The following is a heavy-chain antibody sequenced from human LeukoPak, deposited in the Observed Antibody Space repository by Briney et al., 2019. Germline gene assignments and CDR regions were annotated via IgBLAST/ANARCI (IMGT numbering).Heavy chain of an antibody. J-gene: IGHJ3*02. V-gene: IGHV4-34*01. CDR3: AREGGTGAFDI. CDR2: MNHSGSA. CDR1: GGSFSGYY. D-gene: IGHD1-14*01. Sequence: PSETLSLTCAVYGGSFSGYYWTWIRQPPGKGLEWIGEMNHSGSANYNPSLKSRVTISVDTSKNQFSLKLSSVTAADTAVYYCAREGGTGAFDIWGQGTMVTVSP.